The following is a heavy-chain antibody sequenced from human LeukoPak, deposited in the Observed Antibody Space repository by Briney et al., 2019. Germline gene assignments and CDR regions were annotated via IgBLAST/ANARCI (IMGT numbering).Heavy chain of an antibody. Sequence: GGSLRLSCAASGFTFRWYWMSWVRQAPGKGLEWVANIKEDGSIKYYVDSVKGQLTISRDNAKSSVYLQVNSLRAEDTALYYCARIGYSSSSIDYWGQGTLVTVSS. CDR2: IKEDGSIK. CDR3: ARIGYSSSSIDY. V-gene: IGHV3-7*01. D-gene: IGHD6-13*01. CDR1: GFTFRWYW. J-gene: IGHJ4*02.